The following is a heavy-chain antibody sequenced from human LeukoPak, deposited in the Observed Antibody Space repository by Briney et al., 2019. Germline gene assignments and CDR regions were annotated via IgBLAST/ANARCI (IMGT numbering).Heavy chain of an antibody. J-gene: IGHJ3*02. V-gene: IGHV6-1*01. CDR3: ARGGQGDGYSADEAFDI. CDR2: TYYRSKWYN. Sequence: SQTLSLTCAISGDSVSRNSSWNWIRQSPSRGLEWLGRTYYRSKWYNDYVVSAKSRININPDTSKNQFSLQLNSVTPEDTAVYYCARGGQGDGYSADEAFDIWGQGTMVTVS. D-gene: IGHD5-18*01. CDR1: GDSVSRNSS.